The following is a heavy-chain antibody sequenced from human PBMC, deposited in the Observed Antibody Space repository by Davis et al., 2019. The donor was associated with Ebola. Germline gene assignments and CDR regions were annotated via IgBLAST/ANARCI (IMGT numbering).Heavy chain of an antibody. J-gene: IGHJ4*02. D-gene: IGHD2-8*02. Sequence: AASVKVSCKASGYTFTSYDINWVRQAPGQGLEWMGWMNPNSGNTGYAQKFQGRVTMTRNTSISTAYMELSSLRSEDTAVYYCASRVEEYCTGGVCYTDYWGQGTLVTVSS. CDR1: GYTFTSYD. CDR3: ASRVEEYCTGGVCYTDY. V-gene: IGHV1-8*01. CDR2: MNPNSGNT.